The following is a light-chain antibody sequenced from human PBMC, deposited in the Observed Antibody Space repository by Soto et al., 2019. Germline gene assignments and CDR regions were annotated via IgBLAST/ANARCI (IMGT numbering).Light chain of an antibody. CDR2: NTN. J-gene: IGLJ2*01. CDR1: SGSVSTSYY. CDR3: VLYMGSGIWA. V-gene: IGLV8-61*01. Sequence: QTVVTQEPSFSVSPGGTVTLTCGLSSGSVSTSYYPNWYQQTPGRAPRALIYNTNTRSSGVLDRFSGSILGNKAALTITGAQADDECDYYCVLYMGSGIWAFGGGTKLTVL.